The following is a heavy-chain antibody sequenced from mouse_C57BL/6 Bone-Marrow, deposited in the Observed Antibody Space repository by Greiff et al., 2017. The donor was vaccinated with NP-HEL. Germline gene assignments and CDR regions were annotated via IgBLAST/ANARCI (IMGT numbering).Heavy chain of an antibody. Sequence: QVQLQQSGAELVRPGASVKLSCKASGYTFTDYYINWVKQRPGQGLEWIARIYPGSGNTYYNEKFEGKATLTAEKSSSTAYMQLSSLTSEDSAVYFCARILGYYYAMDYWGQGTSVTVSS. V-gene: IGHV1-76*01. CDR1: GYTFTDYY. J-gene: IGHJ4*01. CDR3: ARILGYYYAMDY. CDR2: IYPGSGNT.